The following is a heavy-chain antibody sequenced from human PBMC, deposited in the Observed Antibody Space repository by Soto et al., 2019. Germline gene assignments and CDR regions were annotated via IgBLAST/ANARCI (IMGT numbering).Heavy chain of an antibody. CDR1: GFSLTTSGVG. CDR2: IYWDDDK. CDR3: AHRVLRTVFGLVTTTAIYFDF. Sequence: QITLNESGPTQVKPRQTLTLTCTSSGFSLTTSGVGVGWIRQSPGKAPEWLALIYWDDDKRYRPSLKSTLTLTKDTSKNQVVLTMADLDPADTATYSCAHRVLRTVFGLVTTTAIYFDFWGQGTPVAVSS. V-gene: IGHV2-5*02. D-gene: IGHD3-3*01. J-gene: IGHJ4*02.